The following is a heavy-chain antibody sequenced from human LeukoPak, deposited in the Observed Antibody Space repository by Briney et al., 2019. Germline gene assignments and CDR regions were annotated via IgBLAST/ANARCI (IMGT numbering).Heavy chain of an antibody. D-gene: IGHD3-3*01. CDR1: GYTSPNYG. Sequence: ASVKVSCKASGYTSPNYGISWVRQAPGQGLEWMGWISAYNSNTNYAQKLQGRITMTRDTSTSTVYMELSSLRSEDTAVYYCARSKTIFGVVMPGDPFSGSRDWGQGTLVTVSS. V-gene: IGHV1-18*01. CDR2: ISAYNSNT. J-gene: IGHJ4*02. CDR3: ARSKTIFGVVMPGDPFSGSRD.